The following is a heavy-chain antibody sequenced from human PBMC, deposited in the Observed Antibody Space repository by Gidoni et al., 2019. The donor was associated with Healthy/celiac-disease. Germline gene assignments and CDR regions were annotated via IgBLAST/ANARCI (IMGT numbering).Heavy chain of an antibody. CDR1: GFTFCSYA. J-gene: IGHJ4*02. V-gene: IGHV3-23*01. CDR2: ISGSGGST. Sequence: EAQPLESGGGLVQPGGSLRLTGAASGFTFCSYAMSWVRQAPGKGLEWVSAISGSGGSTYYADSVKGRFTISRDNSKNTLYLQMNSLRADDTAVYYCAKGGGRNGIVVVPAAMAYWGQGTLVTVSS. D-gene: IGHD2-2*01. CDR3: AKGGGRNGIVVVPAAMAY.